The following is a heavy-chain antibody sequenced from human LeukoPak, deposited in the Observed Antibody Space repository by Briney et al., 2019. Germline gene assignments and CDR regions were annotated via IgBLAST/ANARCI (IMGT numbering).Heavy chain of an antibody. D-gene: IGHD2-2*01. CDR3: ARDYCSRTSCYRPLNYYYYYYMDV. Sequence: GASVKVSCKASGYTITGYYMHWVRQAPGQGLEWMGWINPNSGGTNYAQKFQGRVTMTRDTSISTAYMELSRLRSDDTAVYYCARDYCSRTSCYRPLNYYYYYYMDVWGKGTTVTVSS. V-gene: IGHV1-2*02. J-gene: IGHJ6*03. CDR1: GYTITGYY. CDR2: INPNSGGT.